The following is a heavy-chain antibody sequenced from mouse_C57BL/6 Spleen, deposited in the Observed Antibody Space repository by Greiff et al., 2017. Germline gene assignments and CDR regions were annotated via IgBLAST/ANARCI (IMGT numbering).Heavy chain of an antibody. CDR2: IYPGSGST. Sequence: VQVVESGAELVKPGASVKMSCKASGYTFTSYWITWVKQRPGQGLEWIGDIYPGSGSTNYNEKFKSKATLTVDTSSSTAYMQLSSLTSEDSAVYYCARNYYDYEGFAYWGQGTLVTVSA. J-gene: IGHJ3*01. V-gene: IGHV1-55*01. D-gene: IGHD2-4*01. CDR3: ARNYYDYEGFAY. CDR1: GYTFTSYW.